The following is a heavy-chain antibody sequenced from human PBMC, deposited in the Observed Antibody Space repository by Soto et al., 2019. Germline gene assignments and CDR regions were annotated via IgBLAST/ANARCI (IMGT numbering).Heavy chain of an antibody. CDR3: VSDRGYGHASVPYS. CDR1: GFAFSSYG. CDR2: ISYDGSLQ. V-gene: IGHV3-30*03. Sequence: QAQLVESGGGVVQPGRSLRLSCAASGFAFSSYGMHWVRQAPGTGLEWVAVISYDGSLQHYADSVKARFTISGDNAKNMVLLQMSSLRAEDTAVYYCVSDRGYGHASVPYSWGQGTLVSVSS. D-gene: IGHD5-18*01. J-gene: IGHJ4*02.